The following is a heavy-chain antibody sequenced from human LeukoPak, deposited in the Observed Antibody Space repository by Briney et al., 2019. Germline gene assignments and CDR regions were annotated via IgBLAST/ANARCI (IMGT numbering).Heavy chain of an antibody. CDR3: AKVLLAAAGWGDYYYYMDV. J-gene: IGHJ6*03. D-gene: IGHD6-13*01. CDR1: GYTFTGYY. CDR2: IRYDGSNK. Sequence: SCKASGYTFTGYYMHWVRQAPGKGLEWVAFIRYDGSNKYYADSVKGRFTISRDNSKNTLYLQMNSLRAEDTAVYYCAKVLLAAAGWGDYYYYMDVWGKGTTVTVSS. V-gene: IGHV3-30*02.